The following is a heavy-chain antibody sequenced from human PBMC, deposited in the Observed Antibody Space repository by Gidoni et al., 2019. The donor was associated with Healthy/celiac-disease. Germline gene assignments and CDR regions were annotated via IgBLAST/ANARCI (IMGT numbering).Heavy chain of an antibody. Sequence: QVQLVQSGAEVKKPGSSVKVCCKASGGTFSSYAISWVRQAPGQGLEWMGGIIPIFGTATYAQKFQGRVTITADESTSTAYMELSSLRSEDTAVYYCARVSVYWNPANNWFDPWGQGTLVTVSS. J-gene: IGHJ5*02. CDR1: GGTFSSYA. D-gene: IGHD1-1*01. CDR3: ARVSVYWNPANNWFDP. V-gene: IGHV1-69*01. CDR2: IIPIFGTA.